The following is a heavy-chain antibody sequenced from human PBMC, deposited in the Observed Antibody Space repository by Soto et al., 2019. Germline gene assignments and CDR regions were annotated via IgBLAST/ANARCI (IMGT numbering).Heavy chain of an antibody. J-gene: IGHJ6*02. D-gene: IGHD5-12*01. CDR2: ISSSSSTI. V-gene: IGHV3-48*02. CDR1: GFTFSSYS. Sequence: GGSLRLSCAASGFTFSSYSMNWVRQAPGKGLEWVSYISSSSSTIYYADSVKGRFTISRDNAKNSLYLQMNSLRDEDTAVYYCEASGGYKFDYYYGMDVWGQGTTVTVSS. CDR3: EASGGYKFDYYYGMDV.